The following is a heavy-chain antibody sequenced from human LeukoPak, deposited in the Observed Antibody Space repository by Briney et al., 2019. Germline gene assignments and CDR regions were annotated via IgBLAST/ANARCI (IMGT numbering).Heavy chain of an antibody. J-gene: IGHJ6*02. CDR1: GFTFSSYA. D-gene: IGHD1-26*01. CDR2: ISGSGGST. Sequence: GGSLRLSCAASGFTFSSYAMSWVRQAPGRGLEWVSAISGSGGSTYYADSVKGRFTISRDNSKNTLYLQMNSLRAEDTAVYYCAKELSGATNYYYYYGMDVWGQGTTVTVSS. V-gene: IGHV3-23*01. CDR3: AKELSGATNYYYYYGMDV.